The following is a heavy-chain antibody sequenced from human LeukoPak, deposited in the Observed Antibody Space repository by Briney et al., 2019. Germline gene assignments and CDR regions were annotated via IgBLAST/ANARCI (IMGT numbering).Heavy chain of an antibody. CDR1: GFSFSTFS. CDR3: AQGTAAQGS. J-gene: IGHJ5*02. CDR2: MSDSSGRT. V-gene: IGHV3-23*01. D-gene: IGHD6-13*01. Sequence: GGSLRLSCAASGFSFSTFSMSWVRQAPGGGLEWVSSMSDSSGRTDYRDSIRGRFTISKDNSKNTLYLQMNSLRVDDTAIYYCAQGTAAQGSWGQGTLVAVSS.